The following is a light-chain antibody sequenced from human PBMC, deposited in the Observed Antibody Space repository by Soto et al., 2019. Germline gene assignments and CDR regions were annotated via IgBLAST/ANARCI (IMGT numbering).Light chain of an antibody. Sequence: QSVLTQPASVSGSPGQSITISCSGTSSDVGDYYYVSWYQQHPGKAPKLLIYGVTDRPSGVSHRFSGSRSDSTASLTISGLQAEDEADYYCSSYRGSDTSYVFGTGTKLTVL. J-gene: IGLJ1*01. CDR1: SSDVGDYYY. CDR2: GVT. CDR3: SSYRGSDTSYV. V-gene: IGLV2-14*01.